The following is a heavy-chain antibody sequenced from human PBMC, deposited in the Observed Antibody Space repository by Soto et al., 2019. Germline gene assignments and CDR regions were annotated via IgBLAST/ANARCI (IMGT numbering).Heavy chain of an antibody. V-gene: IGHV1-18*01. CDR2: ISAYNGNT. CDR3: ARDPLGDGEGWFDP. CDR1: GYTFTSYC. J-gene: IGHJ5*02. Sequence: ASVKVSCKASGYTFTSYCISWVRQAPGQGLEWMGWISAYNGNTNYAQKLQGRVTMTTDTSTSTAYMELRSLRSDDTAVYYCARDPLGDGEGWFDPWGQGTLVTVSS. D-gene: IGHD3-16*02.